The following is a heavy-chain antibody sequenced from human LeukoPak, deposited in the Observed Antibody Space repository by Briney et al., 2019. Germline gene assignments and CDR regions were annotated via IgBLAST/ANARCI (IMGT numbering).Heavy chain of an antibody. V-gene: IGHV4-39*07. J-gene: IGHJ6*03. Sequence: SETLSLTCTVSGGSISSSNYYWGWIRQPPGKGLEWIGTIYYSGSTNYNPSLKSRVTISVDTSKNQFSLKLSSVTAADTALYYCARDVEGYYYYMDVWGKGTTVTVSS. CDR2: IYYSGST. CDR1: GGSISSSNYY. CDR3: ARDVEGYYYYMDV.